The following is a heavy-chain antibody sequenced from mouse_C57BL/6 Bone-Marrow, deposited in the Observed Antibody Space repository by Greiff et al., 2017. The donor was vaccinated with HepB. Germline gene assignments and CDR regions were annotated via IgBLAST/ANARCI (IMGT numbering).Heavy chain of an antibody. CDR3: AKQHYGAMDY. CDR2: ISGGGGNT. D-gene: IGHD1-2*01. V-gene: IGHV5-9*01. J-gene: IGHJ4*01. Sequence: EVQLVESGGGLVKPGGSLKLSCAASGFTFSSYTMSWVRQTPEKRLEWVATISGGGGNTYYPDSVKGRFTISRDNAKNPLYPQMSSLRSEDTALYYCAKQHYGAMDYWGQGASVTVSS. CDR1: GFTFSSYT.